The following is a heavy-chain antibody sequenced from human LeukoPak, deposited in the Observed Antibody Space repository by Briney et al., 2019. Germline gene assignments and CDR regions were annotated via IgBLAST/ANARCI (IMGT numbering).Heavy chain of an antibody. Sequence: PSETLSLTCAVYGGSFSGYYWSWIRQPPGKGLEWIGEINHSGSTNYNPSLKSRVTISVDTSKNQFSLKLSSVTAADTAVYYCARHGGSVYYYDSSGYLFWGQGTLVTVSS. CDR1: GGSFSGYY. CDR3: ARHGGSVYYYDSSGYLF. D-gene: IGHD3-22*01. J-gene: IGHJ4*02. CDR2: INHSGST. V-gene: IGHV4-34*01.